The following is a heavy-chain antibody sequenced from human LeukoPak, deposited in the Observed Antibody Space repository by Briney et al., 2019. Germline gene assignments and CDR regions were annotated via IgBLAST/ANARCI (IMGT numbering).Heavy chain of an antibody. Sequence: GGSLRLSCAASGFTFSSYGMHWVRQAPGKGLEWVAFIRYDGSNKYYADSVKGRFTISRDNSKNTLYLQMNSLRAEDTAVYYCATSPGAPHSRGAFDIWGQGTMVTVSS. J-gene: IGHJ3*02. V-gene: IGHV3-30*02. CDR3: ATSPGAPHSRGAFDI. CDR1: GFTFSSYG. CDR2: IRYDGSNK.